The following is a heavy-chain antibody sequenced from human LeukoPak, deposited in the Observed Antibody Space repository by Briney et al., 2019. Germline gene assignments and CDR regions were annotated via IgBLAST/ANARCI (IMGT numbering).Heavy chain of an antibody. CDR3: ARAAHSSGYYWDYFNY. V-gene: IGHV3-66*02. CDR2: IYSGGST. J-gene: IGHJ4*02. D-gene: IGHD3-22*01. CDR1: GFTDSSNY. Sequence: GGSLRLSCAASGFTDSSNYMSWVGQAPGKGLQWVSVIYSGGSTYYADSVKDRFTISRDNSKNTLYLQMNSLRAEDTAMYYCARAAHSSGYYWDYFNYWGQGSLVTVSS.